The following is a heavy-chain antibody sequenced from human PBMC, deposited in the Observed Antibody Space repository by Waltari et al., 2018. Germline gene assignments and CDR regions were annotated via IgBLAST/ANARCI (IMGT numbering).Heavy chain of an antibody. V-gene: IGHV3-23*01. CDR2: ISGSGGST. Sequence: EVQLLESGGGLVQPGGSLRLSCAASGFTFSSYAMSWVRQAPGKGLEWVSAISGSGGSTYYADSVKGRFTISRDNSKNTLYLQMNSLRAEDTAVYYCAGGDPSVYLYYYYYYMDVWGKGTTVTISS. CDR3: AGGDPSVYLYYYYYYMDV. J-gene: IGHJ6*03. D-gene: IGHD3-16*02. CDR1: GFTFSSYA.